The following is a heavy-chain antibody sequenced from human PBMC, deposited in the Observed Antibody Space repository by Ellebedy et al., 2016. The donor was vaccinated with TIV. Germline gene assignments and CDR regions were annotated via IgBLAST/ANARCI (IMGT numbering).Heavy chain of an antibody. CDR1: GFTFSRSA. CDR2: IQVDGSNA. CDR3: AKDFSGQWTIDS. J-gene: IGHJ4*02. D-gene: IGHD6-19*01. Sequence: GESLKISCATSGFTFSRSAMHWVRQAPGKGLEWLAFIQVDGSNANYADSVKGRFTISRDNSKNTLYIKVNSLRGDDTAVYYCAKDFSGQWTIDSWGQGTLVTVSS. V-gene: IGHV3-30*02.